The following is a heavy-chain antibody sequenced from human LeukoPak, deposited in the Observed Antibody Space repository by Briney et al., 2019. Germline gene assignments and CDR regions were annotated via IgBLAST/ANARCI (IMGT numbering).Heavy chain of an antibody. CDR1: GGSISSSSYY. CDR2: IYYSGST. Sequence: SETLSLTCTVSGGSISSSSYYWGWIRQPPGEGLEWIGSIYYSGSTYYNPSLKSRVTISVDTSKNQFSLKLSSVTAADTAVYYCARLPGVSSSGDYWGRGTLVTVSS. J-gene: IGHJ4*02. V-gene: IGHV4-39*07. CDR3: ARLPGVSSSGDY. D-gene: IGHD6-6*01.